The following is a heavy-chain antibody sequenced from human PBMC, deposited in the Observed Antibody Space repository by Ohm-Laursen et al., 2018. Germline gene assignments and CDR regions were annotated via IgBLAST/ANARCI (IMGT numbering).Heavy chain of an antibody. J-gene: IGHJ4*02. Sequence: SLRLSCAASGFTFSSYALSWVRQAPEKGLEWVSAISGSGDGTYYADSVRGRFTISRDNSKNTLYLQMNNLRAEDTAVYYCAKDLAQRLVKFHYWGQGTLVTVSS. CDR1: GFTFSSYA. CDR2: ISGSGDGT. V-gene: IGHV3-23*01. CDR3: AKDLAQRLVKFHY. D-gene: IGHD6-19*01.